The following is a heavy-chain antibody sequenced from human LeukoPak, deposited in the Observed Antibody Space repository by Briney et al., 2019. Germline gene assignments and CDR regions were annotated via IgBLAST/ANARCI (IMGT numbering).Heavy chain of an antibody. CDR1: GGSISSYY. D-gene: IGHD2-15*01. J-gene: IGHJ6*03. V-gene: IGHV4-34*01. Sequence: SETLSLTCTASGGSISSYYWNWIRQPPGKGLEWIGEINHSGSTNYNPSLKSRVTISVDTSKNQFSLKLSSVTAADTAVYYCARASYCSGGSCSYYYYYYMDVWGKGTTVTVSS. CDR2: INHSGST. CDR3: ARASYCSGGSCSYYYYYYMDV.